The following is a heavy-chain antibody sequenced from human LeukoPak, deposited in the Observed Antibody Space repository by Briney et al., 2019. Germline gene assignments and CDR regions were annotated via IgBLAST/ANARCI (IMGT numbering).Heavy chain of an antibody. CDR3: AQFGRLSY. CDR2: ISYDGSNK. V-gene: IGHV3-30*03. CDR1: GFTFSSYG. J-gene: IGHJ4*02. D-gene: IGHD3-16*01. Sequence: GGSLRLSCAASGFTFSSYGMHWVRQAPGKGLEWVAVISYDGSNKYYADSVKGRFTISRDNSKNTLYLQMNSLRAEDTAAYFCAQFGRLSYWGQGTPVTVSS.